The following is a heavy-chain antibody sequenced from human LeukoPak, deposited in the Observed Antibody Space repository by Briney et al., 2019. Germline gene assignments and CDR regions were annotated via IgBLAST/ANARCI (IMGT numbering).Heavy chain of an antibody. CDR1: RFTFSNFA. J-gene: IGHJ5*02. V-gene: IGHV3-7*01. Sequence: GGSLRLSCAASRFTFSNFAMSWVRQAPGKGLEWVANIKQDGSEKYYVDSVKGRFTISRDNAKNSLYLQMNSLRAEDTAVYYCARDRGIAAARPFDPWGQGTLVTVSS. D-gene: IGHD6-13*01. CDR2: IKQDGSEK. CDR3: ARDRGIAAARPFDP.